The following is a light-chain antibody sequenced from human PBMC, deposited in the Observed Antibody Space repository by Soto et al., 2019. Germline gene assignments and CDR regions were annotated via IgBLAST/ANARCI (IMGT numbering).Light chain of an antibody. CDR2: DAI. Sequence: EIVMTQSPATLSVSPGERATLSCRASQSVSSNLAWYQQKPGKTPRLLIYDAIIRAADVPARFSGSWSGTEYPITINSLQSEDFTVYFCQQYTDWPITFGQGTRLEIK. V-gene: IGKV3-15*01. CDR1: QSVSSN. J-gene: IGKJ5*01. CDR3: QQYTDWPIT.